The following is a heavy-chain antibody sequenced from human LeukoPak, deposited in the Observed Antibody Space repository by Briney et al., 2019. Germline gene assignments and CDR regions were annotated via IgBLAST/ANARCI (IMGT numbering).Heavy chain of an antibody. V-gene: IGHV1-46*01. CDR1: GYTFSSYY. CDR2: INPSDGST. J-gene: IGHJ4*02. Sequence: ASVKVSCKASGYTFSSYYIHWVRRAPGHGLEWMGIINPSDGSTTYAQKFQGRVTMTRDTSTSTVYMELSSLRSEDTAVYYCASPTSGYYYGFDYWGQGTLVTVSS. D-gene: IGHD3-22*01. CDR3: ASPTSGYYYGFDY.